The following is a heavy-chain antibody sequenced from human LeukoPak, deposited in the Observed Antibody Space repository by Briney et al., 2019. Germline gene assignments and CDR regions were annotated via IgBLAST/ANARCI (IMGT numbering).Heavy chain of an antibody. CDR1: GGSISNSSYY. V-gene: IGHV4-39*07. CDR2: IYYSGST. J-gene: IGHJ6*03. D-gene: IGHD6-13*01. Sequence: SETLSLTCTVSGGSISNSSYYWGWIRQPPGKGLEWIGSIYYSGSTYYNPSLKSRVTISVDTSKNQFSLKLSSVTAADTAVYYCARVAAAENYYYYMDVWGKGTTVTVSS. CDR3: ARVAAAENYYYYMDV.